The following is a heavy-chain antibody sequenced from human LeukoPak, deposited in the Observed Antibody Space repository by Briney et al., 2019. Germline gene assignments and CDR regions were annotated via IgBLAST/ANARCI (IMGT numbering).Heavy chain of an antibody. CDR2: IYTSGST. V-gene: IGHV4-4*07. Sequence: SETLSLTCTVSGGSISSYYWSWIRQPAGKGLEWIGRIYTSGSTNYNPSLKSRATMSVDTSKNQFSLKLSSVTAADTAVYYCARIDYYDSSGSRGPYWYFDLWGRGTLVTVSS. CDR1: GGSISSYY. J-gene: IGHJ2*01. D-gene: IGHD3-22*01. CDR3: ARIDYYDSSGSRGPYWYFDL.